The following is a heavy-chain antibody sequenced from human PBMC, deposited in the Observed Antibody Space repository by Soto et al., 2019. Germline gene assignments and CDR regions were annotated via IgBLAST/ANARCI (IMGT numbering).Heavy chain of an antibody. Sequence: GESLKISCKASGYNFTSHWIGWVRQMPGKGLEWMGIIYPGDSDIRYSPSFQGQITISADKSISTAYLQWSSLKASDTAMYYCARHGTYYYDSSGYYWNWFDPWGQGTLVTVSS. CDR2: IYPGDSDI. D-gene: IGHD3-22*01. CDR1: GYNFTSHW. V-gene: IGHV5-51*01. CDR3: ARHGTYYYDSSGYYWNWFDP. J-gene: IGHJ5*02.